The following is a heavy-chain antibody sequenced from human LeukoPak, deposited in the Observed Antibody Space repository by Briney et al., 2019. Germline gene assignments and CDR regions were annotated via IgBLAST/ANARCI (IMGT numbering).Heavy chain of an antibody. Sequence: PSETLSLTCTVSGGSISSYYWSWIRQPPNKGLEWIGYIYYGGSTNYNPSLKSRVTISVDMSKNRFSLDLSSVTAADTAVYYCASHSSGCLDAFDIWGQGTMVTVSS. V-gene: IGHV4-59*01. CDR2: IYYGGST. CDR3: ASHSSGCLDAFDI. D-gene: IGHD3-22*01. J-gene: IGHJ3*02. CDR1: GGSISSYY.